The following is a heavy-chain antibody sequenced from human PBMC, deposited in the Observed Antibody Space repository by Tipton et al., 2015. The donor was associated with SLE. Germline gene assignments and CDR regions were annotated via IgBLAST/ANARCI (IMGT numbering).Heavy chain of an antibody. J-gene: IGHJ4*02. Sequence: TLSLTCSVSGGSMSRGSYYWSWIRQPAGKGLEWIGYIYSSGRINYNPSLKSRVTISVDTSKNQFSLNLSSVTAADTAVYYCARGAEDYDILTGYNDYWGQGTLVTVSS. CDR1: GGSMSRGSYY. V-gene: IGHV4-61*09. CDR3: ARGAEDYDILTGYNDY. CDR2: IYSSGRI. D-gene: IGHD3-9*01.